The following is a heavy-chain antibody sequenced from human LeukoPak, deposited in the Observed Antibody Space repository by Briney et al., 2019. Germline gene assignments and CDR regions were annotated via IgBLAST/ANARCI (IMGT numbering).Heavy chain of an antibody. CDR2: IYYSGST. D-gene: IGHD3-22*01. V-gene: IGHV4-59*01. CDR3: ASGKRVSYYDTSGYYYLDAFDI. Sequence: SETLSLTCTVSGGSISSYYWNWIRQPPGKGLEWIGYIYYSGSTNYNPSLKSRLTISVDTSNNQFSLKLTSLTAADTAVYYCASGKRVSYYDTSGYYYLDAFDIWGQGTMVTVSS. J-gene: IGHJ3*02. CDR1: GGSISSYY.